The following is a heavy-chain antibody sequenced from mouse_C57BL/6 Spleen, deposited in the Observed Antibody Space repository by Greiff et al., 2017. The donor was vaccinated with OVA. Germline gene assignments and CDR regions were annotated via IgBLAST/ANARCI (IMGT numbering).Heavy chain of an antibody. CDR1: GYTFTSYW. Sequence: VQLQQPGAELVKPGASVKMSCKASGYTFTSYWITWVKQRPGQGLEWIGDIYPGSGSTNYNEKFKSKATLTVDTSSSTAYMQLSSLTSEDSAVYYCARSYYGRYYFDDWGQGTTLTVSS. CDR3: ARSYYGRYYFDD. D-gene: IGHD1-1*01. V-gene: IGHV1-55*01. CDR2: IYPGSGST. J-gene: IGHJ2*01.